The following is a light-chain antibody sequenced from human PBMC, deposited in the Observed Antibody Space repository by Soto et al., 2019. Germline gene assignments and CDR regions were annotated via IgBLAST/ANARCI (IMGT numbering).Light chain of an antibody. J-gene: IGKJ5*01. CDR1: QSVTSSY. CDR3: QQYGGSPSIT. V-gene: IGKV3-20*01. CDR2: GAS. Sequence: EIVLTQSPGTLSLSPWERATLSCRASQSVTSSYLAWYQQRPCQAPRLLIYGASSRATGIPDRFSGSGSGTDFTLIISRLESEDFAVYYCQQYGGSPSITFGQGTRLEIK.